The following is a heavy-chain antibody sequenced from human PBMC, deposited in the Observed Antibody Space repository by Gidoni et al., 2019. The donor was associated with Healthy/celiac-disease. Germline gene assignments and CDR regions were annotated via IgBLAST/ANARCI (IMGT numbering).Heavy chain of an antibody. CDR3: AKITIFGVVIIPLFDY. V-gene: IGHV3-23*01. D-gene: IGHD3-3*01. Sequence: ELQLLESGGGLVQPGASLRLSCAASGFIFRSYAISWVRQAPGKGLEWVSAISGSGGSTYYADSVKGRFTISRDNSKNTLYLQMNSLRAEDTAVYYCAKITIFGVVIIPLFDYWGQGTLVTVSS. J-gene: IGHJ4*02. CDR2: ISGSGGST. CDR1: GFIFRSYA.